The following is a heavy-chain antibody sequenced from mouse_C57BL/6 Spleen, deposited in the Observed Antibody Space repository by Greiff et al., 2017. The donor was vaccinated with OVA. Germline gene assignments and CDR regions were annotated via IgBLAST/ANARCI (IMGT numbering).Heavy chain of an antibody. V-gene: IGHV1-59*01. J-gene: IGHJ2*01. Sequence: QVQLKQPGAELVRPGTSVKLSCKASGYTFTSYWMHWVKQRPGQGLEWIGVIDPSDSYTNYNQKFKGKATLTVDTSSSTAYMQLSSLTSEDSAVYYCARRDYDVPFDYWGQGTTLTVSS. D-gene: IGHD2-4*01. CDR1: GYTFTSYW. CDR3: ARRDYDVPFDY. CDR2: IDPSDSYT.